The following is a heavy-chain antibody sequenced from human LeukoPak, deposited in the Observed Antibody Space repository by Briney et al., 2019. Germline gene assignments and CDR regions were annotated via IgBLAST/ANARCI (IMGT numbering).Heavy chain of an antibody. V-gene: IGHV4-59*01. CDR3: AGEAGRTGDGPLDY. CDR2: IYYSGST. J-gene: IGHJ4*02. CDR1: GGSISSYY. Sequence: SETLSLTCTVSGGSISSYYWSWIRQPPGKGLEWIGYIYYSGSTNYNPSLKSRVTISVDASKNQFSLKLSSVTAADTAVYYCAGEAGRTGDGPLDYWGQGTLVTVSS. D-gene: IGHD7-27*01.